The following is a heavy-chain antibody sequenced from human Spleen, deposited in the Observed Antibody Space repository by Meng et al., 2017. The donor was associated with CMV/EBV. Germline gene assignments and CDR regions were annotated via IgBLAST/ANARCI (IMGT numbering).Heavy chain of an antibody. D-gene: IGHD4-17*01. CDR3: ARQAEGGSTGGFDY. CDR2: IYPGDSHT. V-gene: IGHV5-51*01. J-gene: IGHJ4*02. CDR1: GHSFTNYW. Sequence: KVSCKGYGHSFTNYWIGWVRQMPGKGLEWMGIIYPGDSHTRYNPSFQGQVTISADKSISTAYLQWSSLKASDTAMYYCARQAEGGSTGGFDYWGQGTLVTVS.